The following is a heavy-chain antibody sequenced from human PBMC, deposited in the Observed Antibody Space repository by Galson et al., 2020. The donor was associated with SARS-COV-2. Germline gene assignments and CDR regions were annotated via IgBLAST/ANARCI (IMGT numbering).Heavy chain of an antibody. CDR1: GYTFTSYG. D-gene: IGHD3-22*01. CDR2: ISAYNGNT. Sequence: ASVKVSCKASGYTFTSYGISWVRQAPGQGLEWMGWISAYNGNTNYAPKLKGRVTMTTDTSTSTAYMELRSLRSDDTAVYYCAREGGYYYDSSGLLDYWGQGTLVTVSS. V-gene: IGHV1-18*04. CDR3: AREGGYYYDSSGLLDY. J-gene: IGHJ4*02.